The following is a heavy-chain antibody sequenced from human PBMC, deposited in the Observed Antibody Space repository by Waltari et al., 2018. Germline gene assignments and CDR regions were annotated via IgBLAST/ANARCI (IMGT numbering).Heavy chain of an antibody. V-gene: IGHV1-8*03. J-gene: IGHJ4*02. CDR1: GYTFTSYD. Sequence: QVQLVKSGTELKKPGASVKVSGKASGYTFTSYDPNWVRQAAGQGLEWMGWMNPNSGHTDYAQKFQGRVTITRDTSISTAYMELSSLRSEDTAVYYCARRVGATRVDYWGQGTLVTVSS. CDR2: MNPNSGHT. D-gene: IGHD1-26*01. CDR3: ARRVGATRVDY.